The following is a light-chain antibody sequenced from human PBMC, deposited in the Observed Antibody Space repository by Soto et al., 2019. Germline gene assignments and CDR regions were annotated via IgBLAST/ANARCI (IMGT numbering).Light chain of an antibody. CDR1: QSVSSN. V-gene: IGKV3-15*01. J-gene: IGKJ4*01. CDR3: QQHGTSPI. CDR2: DAS. Sequence: IVMTQSPATLSVSPGERATLSCRASQSVSSNLAWYQQTPGQAPRLLIYDASTRATGIPARFSGSGSGTKFTLTISSLQSEDFAVYYCQQHGTSPIFGGGTKVDIK.